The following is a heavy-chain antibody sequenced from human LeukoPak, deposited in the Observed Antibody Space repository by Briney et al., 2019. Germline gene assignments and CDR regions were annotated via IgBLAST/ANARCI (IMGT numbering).Heavy chain of an antibody. CDR1: GFIFNNYA. CDR3: ARVPYSSGWYPPDY. CDR2: ISWNSGSI. Sequence: GGSLRLSCAGSGFIFNNYAMHWVRQPPGKSLEWVSGISWNSGSIDYADSVKGRFTISRDNAKNSLYLQMNSLRADDTAVYYCARVPYSSGWYPPDYWGQGTLVTVSS. D-gene: IGHD6-19*01. J-gene: IGHJ4*02. V-gene: IGHV3-9*01.